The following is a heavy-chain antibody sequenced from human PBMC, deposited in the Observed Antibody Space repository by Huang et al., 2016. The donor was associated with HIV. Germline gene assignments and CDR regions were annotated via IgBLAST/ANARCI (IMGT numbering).Heavy chain of an antibody. D-gene: IGHD2-21*02. CDR2: IRFDGGNK. Sequence: QEQLVESGGGVVQPGGSLRLSCATSGFSFSHYGMHWVRQAPGKGVEWVGFIRFDGGNKHYADSAKCRFTISRDNSKKMLFLEMNSLRGDDTAFYYCATDLGGYSFDYWGQGALVSVSS. CDR3: ATDLGGYSFDY. J-gene: IGHJ4*02. CDR1: GFSFSHYG. V-gene: IGHV3-30*02.